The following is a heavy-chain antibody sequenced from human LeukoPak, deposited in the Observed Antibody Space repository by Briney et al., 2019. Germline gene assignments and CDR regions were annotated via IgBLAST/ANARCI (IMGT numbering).Heavy chain of an antibody. CDR1: GFTFNSYW. Sequence: PGGSLRLSCVASGFTFNSYWMNWVRQAPGKGLEWVSYISSSGSTIYYADSVKGRFTISRDNAKNSLYLQMNSLRAEDTAVYYCATYYYDSSGHVGDYWGQGTLVTVSS. J-gene: IGHJ4*02. CDR2: ISSSGSTI. V-gene: IGHV3-48*04. CDR3: ATYYYDSSGHVGDY. D-gene: IGHD3-22*01.